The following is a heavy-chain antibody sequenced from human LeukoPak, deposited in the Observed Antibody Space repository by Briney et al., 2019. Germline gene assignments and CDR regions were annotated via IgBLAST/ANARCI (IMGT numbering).Heavy chain of an antibody. V-gene: IGHV1-18*01. CDR1: GYTFISYG. J-gene: IGHJ4*02. CDR3: ARGFRYEVVVTAGYYFDY. D-gene: IGHD2-21*02. Sequence: ASVKVSCKASGYTFISYGISWVRQASGQGLEWMGWISAYNGNTNYAQKFQGRVTMTTDTSTSTAYMELRSLRSDDTAVYYCARGFRYEVVVTAGYYFDYWGQGTLVTVSS. CDR2: ISAYNGNT.